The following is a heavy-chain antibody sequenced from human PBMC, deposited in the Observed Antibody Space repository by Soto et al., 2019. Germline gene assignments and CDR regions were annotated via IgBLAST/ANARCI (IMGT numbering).Heavy chain of an antibody. V-gene: IGHV1-69*01. CDR2: IIPIFGTA. CDR3: ARVGGYNWNERGFGLNY. CDR1: GGTFSSYA. Sequence: QVQLVQSGAEVKKPGSSVKVSCKASGGTFSSYAISWVRQSPGQGLEWMGGIIPIFGTANYAQKFQGRVTVTADESTSTAYMELSSLRSEDTAVYYCARVGGYNWNERGFGLNYWGQGTLVTVSS. J-gene: IGHJ4*02. D-gene: IGHD1-1*01.